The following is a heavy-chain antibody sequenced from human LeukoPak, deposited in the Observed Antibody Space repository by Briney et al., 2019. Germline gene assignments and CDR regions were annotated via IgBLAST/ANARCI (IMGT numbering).Heavy chain of an antibody. Sequence: PSETLSLTCTVSGGSISSSSYYWGWIRQPPGKGLEWIGYIYYSGSTNYNPSLKSRVTISVDTSKNQFSLKLSSVTAADTAVYYCARAGDFWSGHFDYWGQGTLVTVSS. CDR3: ARAGDFWSGHFDY. D-gene: IGHD3-3*01. J-gene: IGHJ4*02. CDR1: GGSISSSSYY. CDR2: IYYSGST. V-gene: IGHV4-61*05.